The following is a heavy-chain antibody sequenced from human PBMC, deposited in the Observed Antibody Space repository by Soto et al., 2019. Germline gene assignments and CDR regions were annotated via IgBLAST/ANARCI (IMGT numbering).Heavy chain of an antibody. CDR3: AKVASSGWYLGYFDL. Sequence: PGGSLRLSCAASRFTFSSYGMHWVRQAPGKGLEWVAVISYDGSNKYYADSVKGRFTISRDNSKNTLYLQMNSLRAEDTAVYYCAKVASSGWYLGYFDLWGRGTLVTVSS. V-gene: IGHV3-30*18. CDR2: ISYDGSNK. J-gene: IGHJ2*01. D-gene: IGHD6-19*01. CDR1: RFTFSSYG.